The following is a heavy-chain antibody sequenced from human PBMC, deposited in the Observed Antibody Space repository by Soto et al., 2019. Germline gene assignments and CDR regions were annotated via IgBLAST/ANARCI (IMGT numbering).Heavy chain of an antibody. J-gene: IGHJ3*02. D-gene: IGHD3-9*01. CDR3: ARDLRRYHILTGYPPPPAAFDI. Sequence: ASVKVSCKASGYTFTGYYMHWVRQAPGQGLEWMGWINPNSGGTNYAQKFQGWVTMTRDTSISTAYMELSRLRSDDTAVYYCARDLRRYHILTGYPPPPAAFDIWGQGTMVTVS. V-gene: IGHV1-2*04. CDR1: GYTFTGYY. CDR2: INPNSGGT.